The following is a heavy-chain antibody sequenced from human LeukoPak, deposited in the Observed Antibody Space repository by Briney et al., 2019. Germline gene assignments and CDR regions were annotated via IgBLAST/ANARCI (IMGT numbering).Heavy chain of an antibody. D-gene: IGHD4-17*01. J-gene: IGHJ4*02. Sequence: PSQTLSLTCTVSGESIGSGPYYWGWIRQRPGKGLEWIGYIHYSGSTYYNPSLWSRISISVDTSKSQFSLNLTSMTAADTAVYYCARRYDYGDHGEHFDFWGQGALVTVSS. CDR2: IHYSGST. CDR1: GESIGSGPYY. V-gene: IGHV4-31*03. CDR3: ARRYDYGDHGEHFDF.